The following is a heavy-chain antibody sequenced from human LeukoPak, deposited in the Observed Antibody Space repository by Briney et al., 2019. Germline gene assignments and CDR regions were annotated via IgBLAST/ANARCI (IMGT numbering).Heavy chain of an antibody. J-gene: IGHJ4*02. CDR2: INPNSGGT. Sequence: GASVKVSFKASGYTFTGYYMHWVRQAPGQGLEWMGWINPNSGGTNYAQKFQGRVTMTRDTSISTAYMELSRLRSDDTAVYYCATYSGSYSSDFDNWGQGTLVTVSS. V-gene: IGHV1-2*02. CDR3: ATYSGSYSSDFDN. CDR1: GYTFTGYY. D-gene: IGHD1-26*01.